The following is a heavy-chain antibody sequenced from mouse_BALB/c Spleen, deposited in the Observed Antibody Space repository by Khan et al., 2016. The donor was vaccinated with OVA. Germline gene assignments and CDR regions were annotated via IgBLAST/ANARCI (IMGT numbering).Heavy chain of an antibody. CDR3: AKDPPYYAMDY. CDR2: IWAGGSK. CDR1: GFSLTDYA. J-gene: IGHJ4*01. V-gene: IGHV2-6-5*01. Sequence: VQLQESGPGLVAPSQSLSITCTVSGFSLTDYAVSWIRQPPGKGLEWLGVIWAGGSKYYYSVLKSRLSISKDNSRSQVFLNMISLQTDDTAMYYCAKDPPYYAMDYWGQGTSVTVSS.